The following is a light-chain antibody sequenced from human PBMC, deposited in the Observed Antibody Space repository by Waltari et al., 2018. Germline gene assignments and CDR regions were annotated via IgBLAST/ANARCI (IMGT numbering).Light chain of an antibody. Sequence: DIVMTQSPDSLAVSLGERATINCKSSKSIFYSSKDYLDWYQQKPGQPPKLLIYWASTREAGVPDRFSGSGSGTDFTLTINSLQAEDVAVYYCQQYYNTPPWTFGQGTKVELK. CDR3: QQYYNTPPWT. V-gene: IGKV4-1*01. CDR2: WAS. CDR1: KSIFYSSKDY. J-gene: IGKJ1*01.